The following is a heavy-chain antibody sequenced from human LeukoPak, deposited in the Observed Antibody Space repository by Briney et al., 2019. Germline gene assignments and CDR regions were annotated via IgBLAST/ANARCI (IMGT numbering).Heavy chain of an antibody. CDR3: ARLSPPIASFCSGGTCYSGGFDP. CDR2: ITTYNGNT. D-gene: IGHD2-15*01. J-gene: IGHJ5*02. CDR1: GYTFTSYG. Sequence: GASVKVSCKASGYTFTSYGITWVRQAPGQGLEWMGWITTYNGNTYYAQNFQGRVTMTADTSTSTAYMEVRSLRSDDTAVYYCARLSPPIASFCSGGTCYSGGFDPWGQGTLVTVSP. V-gene: IGHV1-18*01.